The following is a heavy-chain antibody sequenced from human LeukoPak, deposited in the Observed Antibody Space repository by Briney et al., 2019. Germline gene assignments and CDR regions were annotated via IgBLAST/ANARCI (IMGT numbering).Heavy chain of an antibody. CDR1: GYTFTSYG. J-gene: IGHJ5*02. V-gene: IGHV1-18*01. Sequence: ASVKVSYKASGYTFTSYGISWVRQAPGQGLEWMGWISAYNGNTNYAQKLQGRVTMTTDTSTSTAYMELRSLRSDDTAVYYCARSGTIFGVVIIPDWGWFDPWGQGTLVTVSS. CDR2: ISAYNGNT. D-gene: IGHD3-3*01. CDR3: ARSGTIFGVVIIPDWGWFDP.